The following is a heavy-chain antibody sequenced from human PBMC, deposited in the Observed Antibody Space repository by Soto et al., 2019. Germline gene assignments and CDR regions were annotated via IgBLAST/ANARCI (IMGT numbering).Heavy chain of an antibody. Sequence: QVQLVESGGGVVQPGRSLRLSCAASGFTFSSYAMHWVRQAPGKGLEWVAVISYDGSNKYYADSVKGRFTISRDNSKNTLYLQMNSLRAEDTAVYYCARDPGSGCYSEFDYWGQGTLVTVSS. CDR3: ARDPGSGCYSEFDY. J-gene: IGHJ4*02. D-gene: IGHD3-10*01. CDR2: ISYDGSNK. CDR1: GFTFSSYA. V-gene: IGHV3-30-3*01.